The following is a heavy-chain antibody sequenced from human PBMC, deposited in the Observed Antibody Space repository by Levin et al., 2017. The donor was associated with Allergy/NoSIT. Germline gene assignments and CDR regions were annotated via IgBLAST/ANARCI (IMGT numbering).Heavy chain of an antibody. CDR2: INPNSGGT. D-gene: IGHD5-18*01. Sequence: GASVKVSCKASGYTFTGYYMHWVRQAPGQGLEWMGWINPNSGGTNYAQKFQGRVTMTRDTSISTAYMELSRLRSDDTAVYYCARGGIYSYGDDPFDYWGQGTLVTVSS. J-gene: IGHJ4*02. CDR3: ARGGIYSYGDDPFDY. V-gene: IGHV1-2*02. CDR1: GYTFTGYY.